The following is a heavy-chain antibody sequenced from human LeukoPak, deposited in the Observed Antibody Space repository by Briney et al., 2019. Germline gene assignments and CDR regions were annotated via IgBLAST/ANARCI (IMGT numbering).Heavy chain of an antibody. CDR1: RFTFSSYG. J-gene: IGHJ4*02. V-gene: IGHV3-30*02. CDR2: IPYDGNNK. D-gene: IGHD1-26*01. CDR3: VKDGDDSGSYLVY. Sequence: GGSLRLSCTASRFTFSSYGMHWVRQAPGKGLEWVAFIPYDGNNKYYADSVKGRFTISRDNSKNTLYLQMNSLRAEDTAVYYCVKDGDDSGSYLVYWGQGTLVTVSS.